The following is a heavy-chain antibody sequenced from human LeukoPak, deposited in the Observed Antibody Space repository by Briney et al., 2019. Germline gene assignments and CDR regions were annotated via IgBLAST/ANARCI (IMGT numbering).Heavy chain of an antibody. CDR1: GFTFSSYE. V-gene: IGHV3-21*01. CDR2: ISSSSSYI. D-gene: IGHD6-19*01. Sequence: PGGSLRLSCAASGFTFSSYEMNWVRQAPGKGLEWVSSISSSSSYIYYADSVKGRFTISRDNAKNSLYLQMNSLRAEDTAVYYCARERLYSSGWYAGFDPWGQGTLVTVSS. J-gene: IGHJ5*02. CDR3: ARERLYSSGWYAGFDP.